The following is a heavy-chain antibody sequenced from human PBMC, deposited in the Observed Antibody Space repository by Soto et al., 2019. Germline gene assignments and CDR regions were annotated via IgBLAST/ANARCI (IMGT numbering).Heavy chain of an antibody. CDR1: GYTFTNCG. CDR2: ISPYKGNT. Sequence: ASVKVSCKASGYTFTNCGIAWVRQAPGQGLEWMGWISPYKGNTHYAQKFQGRVTMTTDTSTSTAYMELRSLRSDDTAVYYCARDLDGSGSSYTDYWGQGTLVTVYS. J-gene: IGHJ4*02. V-gene: IGHV1-18*01. D-gene: IGHD3-10*01. CDR3: ARDLDGSGSSYTDY.